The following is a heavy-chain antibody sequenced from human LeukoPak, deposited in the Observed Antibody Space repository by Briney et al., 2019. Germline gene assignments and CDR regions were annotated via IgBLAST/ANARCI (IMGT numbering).Heavy chain of an antibody. Sequence: SQTLSLTCAISGDSVSSNSAAWNWIRQSPSRGLEWLGRTYYRSKWYNDYAVSVKSRITINPDTSKNQFSLQLNSVTPEDTAVYYCARVDWYCSGGSCFTGTNWFDPWGQGTLVTVSS. J-gene: IGHJ5*02. CDR2: TYYRSKWYN. V-gene: IGHV6-1*01. D-gene: IGHD2-15*01. CDR1: GDSVSSNSAA. CDR3: ARVDWYCSGGSCFTGTNWFDP.